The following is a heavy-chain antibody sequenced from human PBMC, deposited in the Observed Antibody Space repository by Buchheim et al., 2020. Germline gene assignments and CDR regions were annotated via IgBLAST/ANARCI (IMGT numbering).Heavy chain of an antibody. D-gene: IGHD3-22*01. J-gene: IGHJ4*02. Sequence: QVQLQESGPGMVKPSQPLSLTCTVSGGSTSSGDYYWSWIRQPPGKGLEWIGYIYYSGSTYYNPSLKSRVTISVDTSKNQFSLKLSSVTAADTAVYYCARTLYYYDSSGYYLYYFDYWGQGTL. CDR1: GGSTSSGDYY. CDR3: ARTLYYYDSSGYYLYYFDY. V-gene: IGHV4-30-4*01. CDR2: IYYSGST.